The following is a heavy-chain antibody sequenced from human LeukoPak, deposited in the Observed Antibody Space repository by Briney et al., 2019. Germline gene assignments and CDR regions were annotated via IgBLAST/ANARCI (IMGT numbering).Heavy chain of an antibody. V-gene: IGHV3-74*01. Sequence: CGSLSLSCAASGFTFSDYWMHWVRQAPGKGLLCVSSINVDGSLTSYADSVKGRFTISRDNAKNTVYLQMSSLRVEDTAVYYCVRLESEWGQGTPVTVSS. CDR2: INVDGSLT. J-gene: IGHJ4*02. D-gene: IGHD5-24*01. CDR1: GFTFSDYW. CDR3: VRLESE.